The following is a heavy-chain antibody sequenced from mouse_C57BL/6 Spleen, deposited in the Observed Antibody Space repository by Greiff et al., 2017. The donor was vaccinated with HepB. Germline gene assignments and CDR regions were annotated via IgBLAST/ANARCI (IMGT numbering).Heavy chain of an antibody. CDR1: GYSFTGYF. CDR3: AYYSSSYWYFDV. Sequence: EVQLQQSGPELVKPGDSVKISCKASGYSFTGYFMNWVMQSHGKSLEWIGRINPYNGDTFYNQKFKGKATLTVDKSSSTAHMELRSLTSEDSAVYYCAYYSSSYWYFDVWGTGTTVTVSS. J-gene: IGHJ1*03. D-gene: IGHD2-5*01. V-gene: IGHV1-20*01. CDR2: INPYNGDT.